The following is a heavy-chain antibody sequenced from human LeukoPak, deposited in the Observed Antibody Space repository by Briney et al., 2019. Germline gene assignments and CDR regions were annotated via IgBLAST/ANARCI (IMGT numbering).Heavy chain of an antibody. J-gene: IGHJ4*02. CDR1: GFTFSSYA. CDR2: ISYDGSNK. Sequence: PGRSLRLSCAASGFTFSSYAMHWVRQAPGKGLEWVAVISYDGSNKYYADSVKGRFTISRDNSKNTLYLQMNSLRAEDTAVYYCARELATVTRGDYWGQGTLVTVSS. CDR3: ARELATVTRGDY. V-gene: IGHV3-30-3*01. D-gene: IGHD4-17*01.